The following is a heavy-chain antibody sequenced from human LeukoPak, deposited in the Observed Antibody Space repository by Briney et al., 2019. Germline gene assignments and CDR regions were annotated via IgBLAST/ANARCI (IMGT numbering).Heavy chain of an antibody. D-gene: IGHD2-21*02. CDR3: AREGDHDAFDI. CDR2: IWFDGKNQ. CDR1: GFILNSYG. J-gene: IGHJ3*02. V-gene: IGHV3-33*01. Sequence: SGGSLRLSCAASGFILNSYGMHWVRQAPGKGLEWVADIWFDGKNQHFADSVRGRFAISRDNSKNTVYLQMNSLRAEDTAVYYCAREGDHDAFDIWGQGTMVTVSS.